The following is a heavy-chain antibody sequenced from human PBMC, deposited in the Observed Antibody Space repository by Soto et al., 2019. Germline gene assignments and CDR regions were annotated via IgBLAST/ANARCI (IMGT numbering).Heavy chain of an antibody. CDR2: INSDGSST. CDR1: GFTFSSYW. D-gene: IGHD6-19*01. J-gene: IGHJ4*02. V-gene: IGHV3-74*01. CDR3: ARDWSGWYWDY. Sequence: GGSLRLSCAASGFTFSSYWMRWVRQAPGKGLVWVSRINSDGSSTSYADSVKGRFTISRDNAKNTLYLQMNSLRAEDTAVYYCARDWSGWYWDYWGQGTLVTVSS.